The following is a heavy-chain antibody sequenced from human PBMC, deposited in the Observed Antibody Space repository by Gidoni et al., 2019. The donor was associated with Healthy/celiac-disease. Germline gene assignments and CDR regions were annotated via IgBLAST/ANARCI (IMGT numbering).Heavy chain of an antibody. J-gene: IGHJ4*02. CDR1: GSTFSSYA. Sequence: EVQLLESGGGLVQPGGSLRLSCAASGSTFSSYAMSWVRQAPGKGLEWVSAISGSGGSTYYADSVKGRFTISRDNSKNTLYLQMNSLRAEDTAVYYCAKDAYDFWSGRGSTNFDYWGQGTLVTVSS. CDR3: AKDAYDFWSGRGSTNFDY. D-gene: IGHD3-3*01. V-gene: IGHV3-23*01. CDR2: ISGSGGST.